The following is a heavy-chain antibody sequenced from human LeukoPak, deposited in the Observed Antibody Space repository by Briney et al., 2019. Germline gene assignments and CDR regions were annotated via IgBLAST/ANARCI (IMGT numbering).Heavy chain of an antibody. Sequence: GGSLRLSCAASGFTFSSYAMSWVRQAPGKGLEWVSAISGSGGSTYYADSVKGRFTISRDNSKNTLYLQMNSLRAEDTAVYYCWESSGYSEYYFDYWGQGTLVTVSS. CDR3: WESSGYSEYYFDY. V-gene: IGHV3-23*01. D-gene: IGHD3-22*01. J-gene: IGHJ4*02. CDR1: GFTFSSYA. CDR2: ISGSGGST.